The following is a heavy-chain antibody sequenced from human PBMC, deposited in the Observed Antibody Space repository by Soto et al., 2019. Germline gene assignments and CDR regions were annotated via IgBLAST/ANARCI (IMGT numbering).Heavy chain of an antibody. CDR1: GGSISSYY. CDR2: IYYSGST. CDR3: ARHDVSYGDYAWFDP. Sequence: SETLSLTCTVSGGSISSYYWSWIRQPPGKGLEWIGYIYYSGSTNYNPSLKSRVTISVDTSKNQFSLKLSPVTAADTAVYYCARHDVSYGDYAWFDPWGQGTLVTVSS. V-gene: IGHV4-59*08. D-gene: IGHD4-17*01. J-gene: IGHJ5*02.